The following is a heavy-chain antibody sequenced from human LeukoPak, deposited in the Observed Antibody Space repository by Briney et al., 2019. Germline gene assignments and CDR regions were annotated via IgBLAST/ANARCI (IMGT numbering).Heavy chain of an antibody. V-gene: IGHV1-69*04. CDR1: GGTFSSYA. Sequence: SVKVSCKASGGTFSSYAISWVRQAPGQGLEWMGRIIPIPGIANYAQKFQGRVTITADKSTSTAYMELSSLRSEDTAVYYCARDSRNNYGSGSYPPTGYWGQGTLVTVSS. CDR3: ARDSRNNYGSGSYPPTGY. D-gene: IGHD3-10*01. J-gene: IGHJ4*02. CDR2: IIPIPGIA.